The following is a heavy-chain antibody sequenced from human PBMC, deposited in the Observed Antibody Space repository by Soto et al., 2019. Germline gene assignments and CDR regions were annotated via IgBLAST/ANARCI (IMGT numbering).Heavy chain of an antibody. CDR1: GGTFSSYA. J-gene: IGHJ1*01. D-gene: IGHD6-13*01. Sequence: SVKVSCKASGGTFSSYAISWVRQAPGQGLEWMGGIIPIFGTANYAQKFQGRVTITADKSTSTAYMELSSLRSEDTAVYYCPMDPGISAADAEYFQHWVQRTLVTVSS. CDR3: PMDPGISAADAEYFQH. CDR2: IIPIFGTA. V-gene: IGHV1-69*06.